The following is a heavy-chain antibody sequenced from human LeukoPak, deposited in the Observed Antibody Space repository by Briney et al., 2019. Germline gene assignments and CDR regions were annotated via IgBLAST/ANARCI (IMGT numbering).Heavy chain of an antibody. V-gene: IGHV1-18*01. J-gene: IGHJ4*02. CDR3: AILPPTRRIAVAGTKDYFDY. CDR1: GYTFTSYG. CDR2: ISAYNGNT. D-gene: IGHD6-19*01. Sequence: GASVTVSCTASGYTFTSYGISWVRQAPGQGLEWMGWISAYNGNTNYAQKLQGRVTMTTDTSTSTAYMELRSLRSDDTAVYYCAILPPTRRIAVAGTKDYFDYWGQGTLVTVSS.